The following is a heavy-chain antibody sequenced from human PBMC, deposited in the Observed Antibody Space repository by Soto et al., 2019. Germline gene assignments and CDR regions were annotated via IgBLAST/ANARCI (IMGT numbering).Heavy chain of an antibody. V-gene: IGHV1-69*06. CDR1: GGTFSSYA. CDR2: IIPIFGTA. J-gene: IGHJ3*02. D-gene: IGHD1-7*01. CDR3: ARVPPASWNYAGAFDI. Sequence: SVKVSCKASGGTFSSYAISWVRQAPGQGLEWMGGIIPIFGTANYAQKFQGRVTITADKSTSTAYMELSSLRSEDTAVYYCARVPPASWNYAGAFDIWGQGTMVTVSS.